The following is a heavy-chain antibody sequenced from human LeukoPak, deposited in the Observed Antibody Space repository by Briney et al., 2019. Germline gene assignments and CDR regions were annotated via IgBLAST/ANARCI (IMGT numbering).Heavy chain of an antibody. Sequence: PGGSLRLSCAASGFTFSSYWMHWVRQVPGKGLVWVSRINSDGSSTNYADSVKGRFTISRDNSKNTLYLQMNSLRAEDTAVYYCAREELYYDFWSGYHFGGTIDYWGQGTLVTVSS. D-gene: IGHD3-3*01. CDR3: AREELYYDFWSGYHFGGTIDY. CDR2: INSDGSST. CDR1: GFTFSSYW. V-gene: IGHV3-74*01. J-gene: IGHJ4*02.